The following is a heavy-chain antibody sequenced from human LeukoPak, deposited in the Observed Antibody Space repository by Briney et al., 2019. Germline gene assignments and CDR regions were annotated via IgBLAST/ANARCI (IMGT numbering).Heavy chain of an antibody. CDR1: GFTFSNYW. CDR3: ARSVVAATETFDY. D-gene: IGHD2-15*01. CDR2: IRQDGSEI. Sequence: GGSLRLSCAASGFTFSNYWMSWVRQAPGKGLEWVANIRQDGSEIYYVDSVKGRFTISRDNAKNSLFLQMNSLRAEDTAVYYCARSVVAATETFDYWGQGTLVTVSS. V-gene: IGHV3-7*01. J-gene: IGHJ4*02.